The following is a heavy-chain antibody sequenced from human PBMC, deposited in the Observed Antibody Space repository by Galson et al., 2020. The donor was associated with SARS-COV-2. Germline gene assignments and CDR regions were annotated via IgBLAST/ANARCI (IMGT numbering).Heavy chain of an antibody. J-gene: IGHJ2*01. Sequence: SETLSLTCTVSTDSISNFLWTWIRQPPGKGLEWIGDIHYTGRTNYNPSLRSRVTMSLDTSMKHFSLKLRSVTAADTAVFYCARGAGMMSSGKYFDLWGRGTLVTVSS. D-gene: IGHD1-26*01. CDR3: ARGAGMMSSGKYFDL. CDR2: IHYTGRT. V-gene: IGHV4-59*12. CDR1: TDSISNFL.